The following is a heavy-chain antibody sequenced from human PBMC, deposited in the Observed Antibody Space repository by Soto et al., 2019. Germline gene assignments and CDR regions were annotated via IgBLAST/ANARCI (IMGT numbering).Heavy chain of an antibody. V-gene: IGHV1-2*04. CDR1: GYTFTGYY. D-gene: IGHD6-6*01. CDR3: ARVGSSSEEAFDY. CDR2: INPNSGGT. J-gene: IGHJ4*02. Sequence: ASVKVSCKASGYTFTGYYIHCVRQAPGQGLEWMGWINPNSGGTNYAQKFQGWVTMTRDTSISTAYMELSRLRSDDTAVYYCARVGSSSEEAFDYWGQGTLVTVSS.